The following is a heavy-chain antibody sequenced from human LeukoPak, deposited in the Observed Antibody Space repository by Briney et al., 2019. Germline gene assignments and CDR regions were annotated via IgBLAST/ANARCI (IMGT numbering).Heavy chain of an antibody. CDR1: GFTFSDYA. Sequence: GGSLRLSCGASGFTFSDYAMHWVRQAPGKGLEWVAVISYDGNRKYYADSVKGRFTISRDNSKNTLNLQMNSLRAEDTAVYYCAKIRVVVDAFDIWGQGTMVTVSS. CDR2: ISYDGNRK. J-gene: IGHJ3*02. V-gene: IGHV3-30*04. CDR3: AKIRVVVDAFDI. D-gene: IGHD2-15*01.